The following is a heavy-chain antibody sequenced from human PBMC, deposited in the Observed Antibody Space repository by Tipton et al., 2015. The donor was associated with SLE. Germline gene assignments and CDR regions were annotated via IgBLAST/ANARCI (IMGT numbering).Heavy chain of an antibody. V-gene: IGHV4-59*08. CDR2: IYYSGST. D-gene: IGHD1-26*01. J-gene: IGHJ2*01. CDR1: GGSISSYY. CDR3: ARHGMVVSHCYFDL. Sequence: LRLSCTVSGGSISSYYWSWIRQPPGKGLEWIGYIYYSGSTNYNPSLKSRVTISVDTSKNQFSLKLSSVTAADTAVYYCARHGMVVSHCYFDLWGRGTLVTVSS.